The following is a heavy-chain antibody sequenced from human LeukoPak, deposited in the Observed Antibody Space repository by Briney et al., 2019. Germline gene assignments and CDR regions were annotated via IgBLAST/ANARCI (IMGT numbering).Heavy chain of an antibody. J-gene: IGHJ4*02. V-gene: IGHV3-21*01. CDR3: ASQADSAYGDYN. CDR1: GFTFSSYS. Sequence: KTGGSLRLSCAASGFTFSSYSMNWVRQAPGKGLEWVSSISSSSSYIYYADSVKGRFTISRDNAKNSLYLQMNSLRAEDTAVYYCASQADSAYGDYNWGQGTLVTVSS. CDR2: ISSSSSYI. D-gene: IGHD4-17*01.